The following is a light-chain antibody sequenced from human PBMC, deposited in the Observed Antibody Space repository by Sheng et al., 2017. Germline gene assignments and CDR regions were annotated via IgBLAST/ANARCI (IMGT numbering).Light chain of an antibody. Sequence: DIQLTQSPSFLSASVGDRVTITCRASQDITSYLAWYQQKPGKAPKLLIYAASTLQSGVPSRFSGSESGTEFTLTISSLQPEDFATYYCQQLNSYPLTFGQGTRLXIK. CDR1: QDITSY. V-gene: IGKV1-9*01. CDR2: AAS. CDR3: QQLNSYPLT. J-gene: IGKJ5*01.